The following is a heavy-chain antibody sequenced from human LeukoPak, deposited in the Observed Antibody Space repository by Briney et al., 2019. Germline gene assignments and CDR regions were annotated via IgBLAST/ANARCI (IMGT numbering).Heavy chain of an antibody. CDR2: INTGGGT. V-gene: IGHV3-23*01. Sequence: GGSLRLSCAASGFTFNNYAMTWVRQAPGKGLEWVSTINTGGGTYYAASVKGRFTLSRENSRNTLYLQMNSLRAEDTAVYYCARDLHEYYFDYWGQGNLVTVSS. CDR1: GFTFNNYA. CDR3: ARDLHEYYFDY. J-gene: IGHJ4*02.